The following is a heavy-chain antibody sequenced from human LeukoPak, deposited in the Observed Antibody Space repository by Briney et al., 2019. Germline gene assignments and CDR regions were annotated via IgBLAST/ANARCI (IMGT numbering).Heavy chain of an antibody. CDR2: INHSGST. J-gene: IGHJ4*02. CDR3: ARGYLAARPPLHY. D-gene: IGHD6-6*01. Sequence: SETLSLTCAVCGGSFSGYYWSWIRQPPGKGLEWIGEINHSGSTNYNPSLKSRVTISVDTSKNQFSLKLSSVTAADTAVYYCARGYLAARPPLHYWGQGTLVTVSS. CDR1: GGSFSGYY. V-gene: IGHV4-34*01.